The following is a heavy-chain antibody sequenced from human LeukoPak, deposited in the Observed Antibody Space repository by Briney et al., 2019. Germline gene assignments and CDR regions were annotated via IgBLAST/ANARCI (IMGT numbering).Heavy chain of an antibody. CDR2: IRYDGSNK. D-gene: IGHD3-9*01. Sequence: GGSLRLSCAASGFSFSGYGMHWVRQAPGKGLEWVAFIRYDGSNKYYADSVRGRFTISRDNSKNTLYLQMNSLRAEDTAVYYCAKARGDILTGYLYYFDYWGQGTLVTVSS. V-gene: IGHV3-30*02. J-gene: IGHJ4*02. CDR1: GFSFSGYG. CDR3: AKARGDILTGYLYYFDY.